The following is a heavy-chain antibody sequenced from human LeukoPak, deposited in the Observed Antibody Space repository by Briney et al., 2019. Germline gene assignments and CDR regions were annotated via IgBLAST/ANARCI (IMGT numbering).Heavy chain of an antibody. D-gene: IGHD3-16*01. J-gene: IGHJ3*02. CDR2: IIPIFGTA. Sequence: ASVKVSCKASGGTFISYAISWVRQAPGQGLEWMGGIIPIFGTANYAQKFQGRVTITADESTSTAYMELSSLRSEDTAVYYCASGAGEAYAFDIWGQGTMVTVSS. CDR1: GGTFISYA. V-gene: IGHV1-69*13. CDR3: ASGAGEAYAFDI.